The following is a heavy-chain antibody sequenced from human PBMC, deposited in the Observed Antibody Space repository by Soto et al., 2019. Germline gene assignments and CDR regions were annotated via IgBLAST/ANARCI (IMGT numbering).Heavy chain of an antibody. CDR2: IIPVFGTA. D-gene: IGHD3-22*01. V-gene: IGHV1-69*12. J-gene: IGHJ4*02. Sequence: QVQLVQSGAEVKKPGSSVKVSCKASGGTFSSYAISWVRQAPGQGLEWMGGIIPVFGTANYAQKFQGRVTINADESTGTAYMELSSLRSEYTAVYYCARDRGVSSGPYFGYGRQGPLVTVSS. CDR3: ARDRGVSSGPYFGY. CDR1: GGTFSSYA.